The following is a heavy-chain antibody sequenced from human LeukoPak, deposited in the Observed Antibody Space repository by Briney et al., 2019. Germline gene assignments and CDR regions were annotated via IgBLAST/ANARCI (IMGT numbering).Heavy chain of an antibody. V-gene: IGHV3-13*01. J-gene: IGHJ5*02. CDR1: GFTLSTYD. D-gene: IGHD6-19*01. Sequence: PGGSLRLSCAASGFTLSTYDMHWVRQLTGKGLEWVSGIDIPGNTYYPGSVKGRLTMSRESAKNSLYLQMNNLRAGDTAVYYCARAVAGTHWFDPWGQGTLVTVSS. CDR3: ARAVAGTHWFDP. CDR2: IDIPGNT.